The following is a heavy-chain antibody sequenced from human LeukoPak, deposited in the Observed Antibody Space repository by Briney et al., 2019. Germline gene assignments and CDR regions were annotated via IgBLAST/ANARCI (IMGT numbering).Heavy chain of an antibody. D-gene: IGHD5-12*01. CDR3: AADSGYDYYFDY. Sequence: SETLSLTCTVSGGSISSYYWSWLRQPPGKGLEWIGYIYYSGSTNYNPSLKSRVTISIDTSKNLFSLKLSSVTAADTAVYYCAADSGYDYYFDYWGQGTLVTVSS. J-gene: IGHJ4*02. V-gene: IGHV4-59*01. CDR1: GGSISSYY. CDR2: IYYSGST.